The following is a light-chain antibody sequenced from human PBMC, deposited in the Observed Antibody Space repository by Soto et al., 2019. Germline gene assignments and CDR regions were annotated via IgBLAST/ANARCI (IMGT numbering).Light chain of an antibody. Sequence: QSVLTQPPSVSGAPGQRVTISCTGSSSNIGAGYDVYWYQQLPGTAPKLLIYGNSNRPSGVPDRFSGSKSGTSASLAITGLQAEDGADCQSYDSSLSYVFGTGTKVTVL. CDR3: QSYDSSLSYV. V-gene: IGLV1-40*01. CDR1: SSNIGAGYD. CDR2: GNS. J-gene: IGLJ1*01.